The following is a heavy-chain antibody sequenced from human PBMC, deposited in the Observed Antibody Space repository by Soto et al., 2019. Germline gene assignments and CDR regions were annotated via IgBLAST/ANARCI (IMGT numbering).Heavy chain of an antibody. CDR3: ARASGYSGYDSDAFDI. CDR1: GGSISSYY. Sequence: SETLSLTCTVSGGSISSYYWSWIRQPPGKGLEWIGYIYYSGSTNYNPSLKSRVTISVDTSKNQFSLKLSSVTAADTAVYYCARASGYSGYDSDAFDIWGQGTMVTVSS. V-gene: IGHV4-59*08. D-gene: IGHD5-12*01. J-gene: IGHJ3*02. CDR2: IYYSGST.